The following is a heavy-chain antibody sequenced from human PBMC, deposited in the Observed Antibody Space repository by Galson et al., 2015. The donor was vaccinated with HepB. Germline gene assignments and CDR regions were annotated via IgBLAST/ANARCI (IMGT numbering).Heavy chain of an antibody. J-gene: IGHJ6*02. CDR2: VSGEDGSA. CDR1: GYDFNKYG. Sequence: SVKVSCKASGYDFNKYGLSWARQAPGQGLEWMGWVSGEDGSANYSPKFQARVTMTTQTSTGTAFMEMRSLTSDDTAIYFCASDSRRQLYLNKYYSYGMDVWGRGTAV. CDR3: ASDSRRQLYLNKYYSYGMDV. D-gene: IGHD3-3*01. V-gene: IGHV1-18*04.